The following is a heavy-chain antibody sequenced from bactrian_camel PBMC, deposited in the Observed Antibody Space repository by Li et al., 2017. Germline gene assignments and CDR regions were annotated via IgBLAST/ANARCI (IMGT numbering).Heavy chain of an antibody. CDR2: IYTDGSN. CDR1: GFTFSSYY. V-gene: IGHV3-2*01. J-gene: IGHJ4*01. D-gene: IGHD1*01. Sequence: HVQLVESGGGLVQPGGSLRLSCAASGFTFSSYYMSWVRQAPGKGLEWVSIIYTDGSNEYADSVKGRFTVSRDNARNTMYLDMSSLKSEDTALYYCATSFTMSLGTLGQGTQVTVS.